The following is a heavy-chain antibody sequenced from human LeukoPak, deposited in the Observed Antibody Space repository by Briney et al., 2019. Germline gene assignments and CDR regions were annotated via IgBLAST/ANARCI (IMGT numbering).Heavy chain of an antibody. CDR1: GFTFSSYG. V-gene: IGHV3-33*01. CDR2: IWYDGSNK. CDR3: ARDFGSYYGYFDY. D-gene: IGHD1-26*01. J-gene: IGHJ4*02. Sequence: GGSLRLSCAASGFTFSSYGMHWVRQAPGKGLEWVAVIWYDGSNKYYAGSVKGRFTISRDNSKNTLYLQMNSLRAEDTAVYYCARDFGSYYGYFDYWGQGTLVTVSS.